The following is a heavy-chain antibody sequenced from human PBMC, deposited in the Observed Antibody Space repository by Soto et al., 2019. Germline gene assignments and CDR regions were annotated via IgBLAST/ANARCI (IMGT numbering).Heavy chain of an antibody. CDR3: AREESSSWYGDFDY. D-gene: IGHD6-13*01. V-gene: IGHV1-3*01. CDR1: GYTFTSYA. J-gene: IGHJ4*02. CDR2: INAGNGNT. Sequence: ASLKVSCKASGYTFTSYAMHWVRQAPGQRLEWMGWINAGNGNTKYSQKFQGRVTITRDTSASTAYMELSSLRSEDTAVYYCAREESSSWYGDFDYWRQGTLVTVSS.